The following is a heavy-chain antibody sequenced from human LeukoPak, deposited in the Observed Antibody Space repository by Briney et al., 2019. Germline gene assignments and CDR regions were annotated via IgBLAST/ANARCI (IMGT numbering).Heavy chain of an antibody. CDR3: ARDMGGVVGATTAFDF. V-gene: IGHV4-4*02. CDR2: IYHSGST. Sequence: PSGTLSLTCAVSGGSISSSNWWSWVRQPPGKGLEWIGEIYHSGSTNYNPSLKSRVTISVDKSKNQFSLKLSSVTAADTAVYYCARDMGGVVGATTAFDFWGQGTMVTVSS. CDR1: GGSISSSNW. J-gene: IGHJ3*01. D-gene: IGHD1-26*01.